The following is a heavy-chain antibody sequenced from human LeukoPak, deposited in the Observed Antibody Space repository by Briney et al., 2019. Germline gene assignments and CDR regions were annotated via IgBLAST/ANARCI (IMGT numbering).Heavy chain of an antibody. D-gene: IGHD1-20*01. CDR1: GYTFTGYY. CDR2: INPNSGGT. Sequence: ASVKVFCKASGYTFTGYYMHWVRQAPGQGLEWMGWINPNSGGTNYAQKFQGRVTMTRDTSISTAYMELSRLRSDDTAVYYCARAGNNWNDVNYYYYGMDVWGQGTTVTVSS. V-gene: IGHV1-2*02. J-gene: IGHJ6*02. CDR3: ARAGNNWNDVNYYYYGMDV.